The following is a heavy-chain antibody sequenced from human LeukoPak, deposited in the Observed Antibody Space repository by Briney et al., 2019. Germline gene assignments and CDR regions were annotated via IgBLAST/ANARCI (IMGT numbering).Heavy chain of an antibody. V-gene: IGHV1-24*01. J-gene: IGHJ4*02. Sequence: ASVKVSCKASGYTFTGYYMHWVRQAPGKGLEWMGGFDPEDGERIYAQKFQGRVTMTEDTSTDTAYMELSSLRSEDTAVYYCATCGDYRGDYWGQGTLVTVSS. D-gene: IGHD4-17*01. CDR1: GYTFTGYY. CDR2: FDPEDGER. CDR3: ATCGDYRGDY.